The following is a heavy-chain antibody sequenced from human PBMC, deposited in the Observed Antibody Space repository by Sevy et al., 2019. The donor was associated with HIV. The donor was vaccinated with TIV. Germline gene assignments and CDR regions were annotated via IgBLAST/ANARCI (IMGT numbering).Heavy chain of an antibody. Sequence: SETLSLTCTVSGGSISSSSYYWGWIRQPPGKGLEWIGSIYYSGSTYYNPSLKSRVTISVDTSKNQFSLKLSFVTAADTAVYYCVGIYYDSSGYYFLSFDYWGQGTLVTVSS. D-gene: IGHD3-22*01. CDR2: IYYSGST. J-gene: IGHJ4*02. V-gene: IGHV4-39*01. CDR1: GGSISSSSYY. CDR3: VGIYYDSSGYYFLSFDY.